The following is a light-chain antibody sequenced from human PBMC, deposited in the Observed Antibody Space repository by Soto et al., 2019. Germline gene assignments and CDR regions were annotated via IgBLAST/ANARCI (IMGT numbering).Light chain of an antibody. CDR2: AAS. Sequence: DIQMTQSPSPLSASVGDRVTITCRASQDIDDYLAWYQQRPGQAPKLLIYAASTLQSGVPSRFSGSGSGTDFTLTIRSLQPEDVATYYCHRYNSPPWTFGQGTTVEIK. V-gene: IGKV1-27*01. J-gene: IGKJ1*01. CDR1: QDIDDY. CDR3: HRYNSPPWT.